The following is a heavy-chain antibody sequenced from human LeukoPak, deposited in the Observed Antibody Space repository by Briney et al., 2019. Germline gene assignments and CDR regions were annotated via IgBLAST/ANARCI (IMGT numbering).Heavy chain of an antibody. J-gene: IGHJ5*02. V-gene: IGHV1-69*04. CDR2: IIPLLGIG. CDR3: ARDQHDSSGLNWFDP. CDR1: GGTLSSSG. D-gene: IGHD3-22*01. Sequence: SVKVSCKASGGTLSSSGISWVRQVPGQGLEWMGRIIPLLGIGNSAQSFQDRVTLTADKSTNTVYMQLSSLRSEDTAVYYCARDQHDSSGLNWFDPWGQGTLVTVSS.